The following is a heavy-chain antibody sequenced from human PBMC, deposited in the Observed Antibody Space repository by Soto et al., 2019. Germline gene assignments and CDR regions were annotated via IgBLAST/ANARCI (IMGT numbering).Heavy chain of an antibody. V-gene: IGHV3-11*01. Sequence: QVQLVESGGGLVKPGGSLRLSCAASGFTFSDYYMSWIRQAPGKGLEGVSYISSSGSTRYYADSVKGRFTIYRDNAKNSLYMQMNTLRAEATAVYYCASLYDPGYCSGGSCPFDYWGQGTLVPVSS. D-gene: IGHD2-15*01. CDR2: ISSSGSTR. CDR1: GFTFSDYY. CDR3: ASLYDPGYCSGGSCPFDY. J-gene: IGHJ4*02.